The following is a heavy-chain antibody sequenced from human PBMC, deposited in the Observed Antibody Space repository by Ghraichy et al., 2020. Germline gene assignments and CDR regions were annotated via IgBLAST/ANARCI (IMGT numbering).Heavy chain of an antibody. CDR2: IYYSGST. CDR3: ASLYCSGGSCPKYNWFDP. V-gene: IGHV4-39*01. Sequence: SETLSLTCTVSGGSISSSSYYWGWIRQPPGKGLEWIGSIYYSGSTYYNPSLKSRVTISVDTSKNQFSLKLSSVTAADTAVYYCASLYCSGGSCPKYNWFDPWGQGTLVTVSS. D-gene: IGHD2-15*01. CDR1: GGSISSSSYY. J-gene: IGHJ5*02.